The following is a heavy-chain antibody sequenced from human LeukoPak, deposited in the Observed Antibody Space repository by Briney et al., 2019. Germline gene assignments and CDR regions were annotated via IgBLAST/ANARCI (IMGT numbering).Heavy chain of an antibody. CDR2: INPNSGGT. D-gene: IGHD6-13*01. CDR1: GYTFTGYY. CDR3: ASSHKGAAVEDY. V-gene: IGHV1-2*02. Sequence: ASVKVSCKASGYTFTGYYMHWVRQAPGQGLEWMGWINPNSGGTNYAQRFQGRVTMTRDTSISTAYMELSRLRSDDTAVYYCASSHKGAAVEDYWGQGTLVTVSS. J-gene: IGHJ4*02.